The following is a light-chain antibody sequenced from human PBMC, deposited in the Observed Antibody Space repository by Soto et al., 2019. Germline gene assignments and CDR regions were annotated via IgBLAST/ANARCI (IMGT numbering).Light chain of an antibody. Sequence: QSVLTQPASVSGSPGQSITISCSGTNSDVGDYNLVSWYQQRPDKAPKLVIFDVSNRPSGVSDRFSGSKSGNTASLTISGLQAEDEGDYFCCSYSTGTTLYVFGSGTKVTVL. V-gene: IGLV2-14*01. CDR2: DVS. J-gene: IGLJ1*01. CDR3: CSYSTGTTLYV. CDR1: NSDVGDYNL.